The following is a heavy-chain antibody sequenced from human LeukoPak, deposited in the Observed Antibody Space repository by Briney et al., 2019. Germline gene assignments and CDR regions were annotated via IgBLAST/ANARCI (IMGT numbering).Heavy chain of an antibody. CDR1: GYTFTGYY. CDR2: IHPNSGGT. J-gene: IGHJ4*02. D-gene: IGHD4-17*01. CDR3: ARDYGDYYFDY. V-gene: IGHV1-2*02. Sequence: ASVKVSCKASGYTFTGYYIHWVRQAPGQGLEWMGWIHPNSGGTNSAQKFQGRVTMTRDTSIGTNYMELSRLRSDDTAVYYCARDYGDYYFDYWGQGTLVTVSS.